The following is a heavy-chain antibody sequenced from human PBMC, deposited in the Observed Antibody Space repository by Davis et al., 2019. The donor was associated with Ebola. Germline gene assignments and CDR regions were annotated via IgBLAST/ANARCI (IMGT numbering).Heavy chain of an antibody. J-gene: IGHJ4*02. Sequence: GESLKISCADSVITFSSYAMTWVRQAPGKGLEWVSAISGSGGTTYYAGSVKGRFTISRDNSKNTLYLQMNSLRAEDTAVYYCAKAAYGSGTLFDYWGQGTLVTVSS. D-gene: IGHD3-10*01. CDR3: AKAAYGSGTLFDY. CDR1: VITFSSYA. CDR2: ISGSGGTT. V-gene: IGHV3-23*01.